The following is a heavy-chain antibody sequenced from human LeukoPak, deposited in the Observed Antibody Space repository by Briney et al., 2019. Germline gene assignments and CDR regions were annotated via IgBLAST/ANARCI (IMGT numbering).Heavy chain of an antibody. Sequence: PSETLSLTCTVSGGSISSYYWSWIRQPPGGGLEWIGHVFHDGSTNLNPSLKSRVSISVDTSKNQFSLTLRSVTGADTAMYYCARIEVDTPKIDPLRGYGMDVWGQGIFVTVSS. D-gene: IGHD5-18*01. CDR1: GGSISSYY. CDR3: ARIEVDTPKIDPLRGYGMDV. CDR2: VFHDGST. J-gene: IGHJ6*02. V-gene: IGHV4-4*08.